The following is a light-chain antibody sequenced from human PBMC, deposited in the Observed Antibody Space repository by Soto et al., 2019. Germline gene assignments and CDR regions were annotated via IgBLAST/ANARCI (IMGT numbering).Light chain of an antibody. CDR3: QQRHLWPIT. CDR2: DAS. CDR1: QSVSSY. V-gene: IGKV3-11*01. J-gene: IGKJ5*01. Sequence: EIVLTQSPSTLSLSPGDRPTLACRASQSVSSYLAGYQQKPGQAPRLLIYDASNRATGIPARFSGSGSGTVIPLTISSLEPEASAVHYCQQRHLWPITFGQGTRLEIK.